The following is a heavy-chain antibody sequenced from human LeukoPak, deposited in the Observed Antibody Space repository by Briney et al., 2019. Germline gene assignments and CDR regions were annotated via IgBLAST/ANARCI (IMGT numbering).Heavy chain of an antibody. CDR3: ATSSSGRGY. J-gene: IGHJ4*02. Sequence: PGGSLRLSCAASGFTFSSYSMNWVRQAPGKGLEWVSSIGSSSTYIYYADSVKGRFTISRDNAKSSLYLQMNSLRAEDTAVYYCATSSSGRGYWGQGTLVTVSS. CDR2: IGSSSTYI. CDR1: GFTFSSYS. V-gene: IGHV3-21*01. D-gene: IGHD3-22*01.